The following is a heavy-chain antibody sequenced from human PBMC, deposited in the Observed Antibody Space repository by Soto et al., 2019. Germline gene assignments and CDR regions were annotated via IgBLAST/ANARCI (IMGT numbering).Heavy chain of an antibody. CDR3: TGGDIAGDFDY. D-gene: IGHD5-12*01. CDR1: GFTFSNAW. J-gene: IGHJ4*02. Sequence: DVQLVESGGGLVKPGGSLRLSCVASGFTFSNAWMNWVRQAPGKGLEWVGRIKLTVDGGATSYAAPVKGRFTLSRDDSKNTLYLQMNSLKTDDTAVYYCTGGDIAGDFDYCGQGTLVTVSS. CDR2: IKLTVDGGAT. V-gene: IGHV3-15*01.